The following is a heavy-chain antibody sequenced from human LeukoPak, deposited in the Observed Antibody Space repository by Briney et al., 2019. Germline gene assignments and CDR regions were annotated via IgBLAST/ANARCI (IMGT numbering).Heavy chain of an antibody. V-gene: IGHV5-51*01. Sequence: GESLKISWKCSGYIFTSYWIGLVRQMPAKGLECIVIIYPGDSHTRYSPSFQRQVTISADQSISTAYLQWRSLTASDTAMYYCARPLTVAGTALFAYWGQGTLVTVSS. J-gene: IGHJ4*02. D-gene: IGHD6-19*01. CDR2: IYPGDSHT. CDR3: ARPLTVAGTALFAY. CDR1: GYIFTSYW.